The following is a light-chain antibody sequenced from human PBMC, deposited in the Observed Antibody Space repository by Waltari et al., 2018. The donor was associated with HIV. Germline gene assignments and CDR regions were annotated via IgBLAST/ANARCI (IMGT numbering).Light chain of an antibody. CDR3: QQYDNSRWT. CDR2: DAS. V-gene: IGKV3-20*01. CDR1: QSVSSSH. J-gene: IGKJ1*01. Sequence: ETILTQSPGTLSLSPGERATLSCRASQSVSSSHLAWYQQKPGQAPRLLVYDASSRATGIPDRFSGSGSGTDFILTNYGLEPEGCAVYYCQQYDNSRWTFGQGTKVEIK.